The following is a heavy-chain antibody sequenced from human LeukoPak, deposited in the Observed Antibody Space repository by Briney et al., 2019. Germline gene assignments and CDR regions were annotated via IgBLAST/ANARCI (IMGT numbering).Heavy chain of an antibody. CDR2: IYTSGST. CDR1: GGSISSYY. D-gene: IGHD3-9*01. V-gene: IGHV4-4*07. J-gene: IGHJ5*02. Sequence: SETLSLTCTVSGGSISSYYWSWIRQPAGKGLEWIGRIYTSGSTNYNPSLKSRVTMSVDTSKNQFSLKLSSATAADTAVYYCARDLNYYDILTGYSENWFDPWGQGTLVTVSS. CDR3: ARDLNYYDILTGYSENWFDP.